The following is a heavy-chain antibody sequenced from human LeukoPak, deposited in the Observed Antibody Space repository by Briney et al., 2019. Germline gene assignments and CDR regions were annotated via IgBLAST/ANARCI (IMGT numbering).Heavy chain of an antibody. V-gene: IGHV3-53*01. CDR3: AREVRFMGLDY. D-gene: IGHD3-16*01. J-gene: IGHJ4*02. Sequence: PGGSLRLSCAASGFTVSSNYMSWVRQAPGKGLEWVSVIYSGGSTYYADSVKGRFTISRDNSKNTLYLQMNSLRAEDTAVYYCAREVRFMGLDYWGQGTLVTVSS. CDR1: GFTVSSNY. CDR2: IYSGGST.